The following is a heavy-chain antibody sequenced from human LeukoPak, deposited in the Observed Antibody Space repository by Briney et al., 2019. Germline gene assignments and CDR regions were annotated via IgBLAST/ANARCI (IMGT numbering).Heavy chain of an antibody. CDR3: AAGIDSSGHRDYYYYYMDV. V-gene: IGHV1-46*01. CDR1: GYTFTSYY. J-gene: IGHJ6*03. CDR2: INPSGGST. D-gene: IGHD3-22*01. Sequence: ASVKVSCKASGYTFTSYYMHWVRQAPGQGLEWMGIINPSGGSTSYAQKFQGRVTMTRDMSTSTVYMELSSLGSEDTAVYYCAAGIDSSGHRDYYYYYMDVWGKGTTVTVSS.